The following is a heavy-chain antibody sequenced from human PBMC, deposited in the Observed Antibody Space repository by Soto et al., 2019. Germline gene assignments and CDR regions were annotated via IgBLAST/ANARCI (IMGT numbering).Heavy chain of an antibody. CDR1: WYRFTSYL. J-gene: IGHJ4*02. V-gene: IGHV5-10-1*01. Sequence: GEALKISWSCSWYRFTSYLIRGGRHMPGKGLEWMGRIDPSDSYTNYSPSFQGHVTISADKSISTAYLQWSSLKASDTAMYYCATKYIRYWGQGTLVTVSS. D-gene: IGHD5-18*01. CDR2: IDPSDSYT. CDR3: ATKYIRY.